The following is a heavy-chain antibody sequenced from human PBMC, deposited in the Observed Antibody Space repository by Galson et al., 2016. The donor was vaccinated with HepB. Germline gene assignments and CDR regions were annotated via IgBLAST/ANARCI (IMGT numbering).Heavy chain of an antibody. CDR3: VRLRTAAAVANRRGSVY. D-gene: IGHD6-13*01. J-gene: IGHJ4*02. CDR2: IHSSGTS. CDR1: GDSISNVGRH. V-gene: IGHV4-39*01. Sequence: ETLSLTCTVSGDSISNVGRHWGWFRQSPEMGLEYIGSIHSSGTSYYNPSPTSRVTVSADMSRNQFFLSLTSVTAADTAIYYCVRLRTAAAVANRRGSVYWSQGTRVTVSS.